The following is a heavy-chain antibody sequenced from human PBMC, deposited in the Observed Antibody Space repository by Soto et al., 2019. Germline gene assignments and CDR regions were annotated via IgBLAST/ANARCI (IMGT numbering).Heavy chain of an antibody. V-gene: IGHV5-51*01. Sequence: GESLKISCKGSGYSFTSYWIGWVRQMPGKGLEWMGIIYPGDSDTRYSPSFQGQVTISADKSISTAYLQWSSLKASDTAMYYCARLDYRGHKPLEEIYYYYGMDVWGQGTTVTVSS. J-gene: IGHJ6*02. CDR2: IYPGDSDT. CDR1: GYSFTSYW. D-gene: IGHD4-4*01. CDR3: ARLDYRGHKPLEEIYYYYGMDV.